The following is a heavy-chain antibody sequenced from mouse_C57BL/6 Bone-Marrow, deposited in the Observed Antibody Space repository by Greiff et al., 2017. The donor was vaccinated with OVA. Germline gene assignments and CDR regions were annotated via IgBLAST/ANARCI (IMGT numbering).Heavy chain of an antibody. V-gene: IGHV1-81*01. CDR2: IYPRSGNT. CDR1: GYTFTSYG. Sequence: QVQLQQSGAELARPGASVKLSCKASGYTFTSYGISWVKQRTGQGLEWIGEIYPRSGNTYYNEKFKGKATLTADKSSSTAYMELRSLTSEDSAVYFCAESGGSSYLEGPYYFDDWGQGTTLTVSS. CDR3: AESGGSSYLEGPYYFDD. J-gene: IGHJ2*01. D-gene: IGHD1-1*01.